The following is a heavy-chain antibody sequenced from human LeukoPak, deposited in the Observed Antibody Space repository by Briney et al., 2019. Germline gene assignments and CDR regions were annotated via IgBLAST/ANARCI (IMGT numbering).Heavy chain of an antibody. Sequence: SETLSLTCAVYGGSFSGYYWSWIRQPPGKGLEWIGEINHSGSTNYNPSLKSRVTISVDTSKNQFSLKLSSVTAAETAVYYCARGGRSDIVATSVDYWGQGTLVTVSS. CDR1: GGSFSGYY. CDR3: ARGGRSDIVATSVDY. D-gene: IGHD5-12*01. J-gene: IGHJ4*02. CDR2: INHSGST. V-gene: IGHV4-34*01.